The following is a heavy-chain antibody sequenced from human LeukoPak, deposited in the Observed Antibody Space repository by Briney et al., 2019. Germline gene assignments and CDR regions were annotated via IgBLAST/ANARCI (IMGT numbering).Heavy chain of an antibody. D-gene: IGHD6-19*01. CDR3: ARGSGWYGSYFDY. J-gene: IGHJ4*02. Sequence: GGSLRLSCAAPGFTFSSYGMHWVRQAPGKGLEWVAVIWYDGSNKYYADSVKGRFTISRDNSKNTLYLQMNSLRAEDTAVYYCARGSGWYGSYFDYRGQGTLVTVSS. CDR1: GFTFSSYG. V-gene: IGHV3-33*01. CDR2: IWYDGSNK.